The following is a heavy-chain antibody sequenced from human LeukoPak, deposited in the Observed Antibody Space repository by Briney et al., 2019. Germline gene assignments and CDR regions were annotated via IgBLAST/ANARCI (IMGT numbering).Heavy chain of an antibody. CDR3: AKEGVIVGAITFDY. J-gene: IGHJ4*02. V-gene: IGHV3-30*18. CDR2: ISYDGSNK. CDR1: GFTFSSYG. D-gene: IGHD1-26*01. Sequence: GGSLRLSCAASGFTFSSYGMHWVRQAPGKGLEWVAVISYDGSNKYYADSVKGRFTISRDNSKNTLYLQMNSLRAEDTAVYYCAKEGVIVGAITFDYWGQGTLVTVSS.